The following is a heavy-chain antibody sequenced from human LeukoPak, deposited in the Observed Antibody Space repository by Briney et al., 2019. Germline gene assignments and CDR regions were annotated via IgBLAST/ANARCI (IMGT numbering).Heavy chain of an antibody. D-gene: IGHD3-16*01. CDR3: VKTATFPYYFDY. J-gene: IGHJ4*02. CDR1: GFTFSSYA. V-gene: IGHV3-64D*06. CDR2: ISSNGGST. Sequence: GGSLRLSCSASGFTFSSYAMHWVRQAPGKGLKYVSAISSNGGSTYYADSVKGRFTISRDNSKNTLYLQMSSLRAEDTAVYYCVKTATFPYYFDYWGQGTLVTVSS.